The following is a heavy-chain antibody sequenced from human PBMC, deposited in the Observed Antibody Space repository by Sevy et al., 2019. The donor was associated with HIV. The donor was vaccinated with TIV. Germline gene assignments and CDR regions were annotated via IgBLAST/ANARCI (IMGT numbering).Heavy chain of an antibody. Sequence: GGSLRLSCSASEFTFSSYAMSWVRQAPGKGLEWVSSISGSGRFTYYADFVEGRFIISRDNSKNTLSVQMNSLRAEDTAVYYYAKGFCSGATCPRDYYYYGMDVWGKGTTVTVSS. J-gene: IGHJ6*04. V-gene: IGHV3-23*01. CDR3: AKGFCSGATCPRDYYYYGMDV. CDR1: EFTFSSYA. D-gene: IGHD2-15*01. CDR2: ISGSGRFT.